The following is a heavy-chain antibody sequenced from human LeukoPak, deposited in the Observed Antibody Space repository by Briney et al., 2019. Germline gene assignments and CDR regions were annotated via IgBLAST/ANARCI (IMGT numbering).Heavy chain of an antibody. Sequence: GASVKVSCKASGYTFTGYYMHWVRQAPGQGLEWMGWINPNSGGTNYAQKFQGRVTMTRDTSISTAYMELSRLRSDDTAVYYCARDTLLDTYYYDSSGYYFDYWGQGTLVTVSS. D-gene: IGHD3-22*01. CDR3: ARDTLLDTYYYDSSGYYFDY. V-gene: IGHV1-2*02. J-gene: IGHJ4*02. CDR2: INPNSGGT. CDR1: GYTFTGYY.